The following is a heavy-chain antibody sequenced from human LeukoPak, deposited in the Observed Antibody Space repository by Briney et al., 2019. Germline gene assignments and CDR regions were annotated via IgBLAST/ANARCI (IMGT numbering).Heavy chain of an antibody. J-gene: IGHJ6*02. V-gene: IGHV3-21*04. D-gene: IGHD2-15*01. Sequence: GGSLRLSCAASGFTFSSYSMNWVRQAPGKGLEWVSSISSSSSYIYYADSVKGRFTISRDNAKNSLYLQMNSLRAEDTAVYYCAKDEQLSWAGQPMDVWGQGTTVTVSS. CDR1: GFTFSSYS. CDR3: AKDEQLSWAGQPMDV. CDR2: ISSSSSYI.